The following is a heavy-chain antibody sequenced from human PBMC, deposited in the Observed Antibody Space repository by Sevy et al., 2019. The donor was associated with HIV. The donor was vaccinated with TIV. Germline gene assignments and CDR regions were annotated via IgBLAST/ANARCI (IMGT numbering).Heavy chain of an antibody. Sequence: ASVKVSCKASGYTFTGYYMHWVRQAPGQGLEWMGWINPNSGGTNYAQKFQGRVTMTRETSISTAYMELSRLRSDDTAVYYCARDLGDSHSYWGQGTLVTVSS. CDR3: ARDLGDSHSY. CDR2: INPNSGGT. D-gene: IGHD2-21*02. J-gene: IGHJ4*02. CDR1: GYTFTGYY. V-gene: IGHV1-2*02.